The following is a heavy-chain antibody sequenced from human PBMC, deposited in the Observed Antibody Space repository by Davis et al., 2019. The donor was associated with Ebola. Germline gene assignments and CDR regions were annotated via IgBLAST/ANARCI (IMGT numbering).Heavy chain of an antibody. V-gene: IGHV4-59*01. J-gene: IGHJ3*02. CDR1: GASISTYY. CDR3: ARDISTTVSAFDI. D-gene: IGHD2/OR15-2a*01. CDR2: IYYIGST. Sequence: PSETLSLTCTVSGASISTYYWSWIRQSPGKGLEWIGSIYYIGSTNSNPSLKSRITISVDTSKNQFSLKLSAVTGADTAVDYCARDISTTVSAFDIWGQGKMVTVSS.